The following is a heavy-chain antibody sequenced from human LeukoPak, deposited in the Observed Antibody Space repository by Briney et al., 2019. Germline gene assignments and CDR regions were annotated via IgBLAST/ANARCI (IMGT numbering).Heavy chain of an antibody. CDR2: ISWNSGSI. CDR1: GFTFDDYA. D-gene: IGHD6-19*01. CDR3: AKGIAVAASGGFDY. Sequence: GGSLRLSCAASGFTFDDYAMHWVRQAPGKGLEWVSGISWNSGSISYADSVKGRFTISRDNAKNSLYLQMNSLRAEDMALYYCAKGIAVAASGGFDYWGQGTLVTVSS. V-gene: IGHV3-9*03. J-gene: IGHJ4*02.